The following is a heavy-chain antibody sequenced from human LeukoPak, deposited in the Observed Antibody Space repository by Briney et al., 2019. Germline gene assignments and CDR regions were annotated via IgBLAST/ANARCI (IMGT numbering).Heavy chain of an antibody. D-gene: IGHD5-18*01. V-gene: IGHV5-51*01. CDR1: GYSFTSYW. CDR2: IYPGDSDT. CDR3: CLDTAMVSFDY. J-gene: IGHJ4*02. Sequence: GESLKISCKGSGYSFTSYWIGWVRQLPGKGLEWMGIIYPGDSDTRYSPSFQGQVTISADKSISTAYLQWSSLKASDTAMYYCCLDTAMVSFDYWGQGTLVTVSS.